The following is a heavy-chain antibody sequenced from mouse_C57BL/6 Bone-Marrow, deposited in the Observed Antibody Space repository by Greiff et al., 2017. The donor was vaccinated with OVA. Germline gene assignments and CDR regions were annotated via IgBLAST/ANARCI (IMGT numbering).Heavy chain of an antibody. CDR1: GYTFTSYW. V-gene: IGHV1-72*01. CDR2: IDPNSGGT. CDR3: ARQGPRYFDV. Sequence: VQLQQPGAELVKPGASVKLSCKASGYTFTSYWMHWVKQRPGRVLEWIGRIDPNSGGTKYNEKFKSKATLTVDKPSSTAYMQLSSLTSEDSAVYYCARQGPRYFDVWGTGTTVTVSS. J-gene: IGHJ1*03.